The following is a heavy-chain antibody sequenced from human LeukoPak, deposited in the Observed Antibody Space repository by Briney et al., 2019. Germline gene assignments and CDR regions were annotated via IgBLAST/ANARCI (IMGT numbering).Heavy chain of an antibody. CDR2: IYYSGST. V-gene: IGHV4-30-4*01. CDR3: ARAGGPWYFDL. Sequence: PSETLSLTRTVSGGSISSGDYYWSWIRQPPGKGLEWIGYIYYSGSTYYNPSLKSRVTISVDTSKNQFSLKLSSVTAADTAVYYCARAGGPWYFDLWGRGTLVTVSS. J-gene: IGHJ2*01. CDR1: GGSISSGDYY.